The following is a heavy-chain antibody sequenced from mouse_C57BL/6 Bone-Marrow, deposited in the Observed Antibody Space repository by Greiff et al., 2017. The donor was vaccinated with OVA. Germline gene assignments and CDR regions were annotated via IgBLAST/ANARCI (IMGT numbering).Heavy chain of an antibody. V-gene: IGHV1-80*01. CDR1: GYAFSSYW. CDR3: ARGFTTVVANAMDY. J-gene: IGHJ4*01. Sequence: QVQLKESGAELVKPGASVKISCKASGYAFSSYWMNWVKQRPGKGLEWIGQIYPGDGDTNYNGKFKGKATLTADKSSSTAYMQLSSLTSEDSAVYFCARGFTTVVANAMDYWGQGTSVTVSS. CDR2: IYPGDGDT. D-gene: IGHD1-1*01.